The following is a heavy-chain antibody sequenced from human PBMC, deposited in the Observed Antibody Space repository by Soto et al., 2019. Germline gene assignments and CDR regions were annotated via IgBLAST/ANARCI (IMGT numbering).Heavy chain of an antibody. Sequence: ASVKVSCKASGYTFNGYYIHWVRQAPGQGLEWMGWINPISGGTNYAQKLQGRVTMTTDTSTSTAYMELSSLRSDDTAVYDCARMVISTPFYYYGMDVWGQVTTVTVSS. CDR2: INPISGGT. J-gene: IGHJ6*02. CDR1: GYTFNGYY. D-gene: IGHD2-15*01. CDR3: ARMVISTPFYYYGMDV. V-gene: IGHV1-2*02.